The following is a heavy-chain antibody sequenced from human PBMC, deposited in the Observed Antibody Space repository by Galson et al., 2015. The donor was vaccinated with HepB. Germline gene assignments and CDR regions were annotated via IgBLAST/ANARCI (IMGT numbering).Heavy chain of an antibody. V-gene: IGHV1-69*13. CDR2: IIPIFGTA. CDR1: GGTFSSYA. D-gene: IGHD1-26*01. J-gene: IGHJ6*02. Sequence: SVTVSCKASGGTFSSYAISWVRQAPGQGLEWMGGIIPIFGTANYAQKFQGRVTITADESTSTAYMELSSLRSEDTAVYYCARTSSIVGANSRIYYYGMDVWGQGTTVTVSS. CDR3: ARTSSIVGANSRIYYYGMDV.